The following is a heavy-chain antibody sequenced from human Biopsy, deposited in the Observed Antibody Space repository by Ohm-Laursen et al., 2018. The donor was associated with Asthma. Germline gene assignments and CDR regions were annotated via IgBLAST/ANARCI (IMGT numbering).Heavy chain of an antibody. CDR3: AAGRTSLQGESLI. CDR1: GVALGGYT. CDR2: IVFASGAT. D-gene: IGHD2/OR15-2a*01. Sequence: SVKVSCNASGVALGGYTFEWVRQARGLGLEWIAGIVFASGATNYAQNFQDRLTVTRDMSAGSVSMELRGLSSTDTAVYYCAAGRTSLQGESLIWGQGTLVSVSS. J-gene: IGHJ4*01. V-gene: IGHV1-58*01.